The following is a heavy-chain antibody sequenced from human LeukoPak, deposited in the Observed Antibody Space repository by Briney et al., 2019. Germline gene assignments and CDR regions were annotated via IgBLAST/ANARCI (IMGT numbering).Heavy chain of an antibody. Sequence: PSETLSLTCTVSGGSISSYYWSWIRQPPGKGLEWIGYIYYSGSTNCNPALKSRVTISADTSKNQFSLKLSSVTAADTAVYYCARWAAQAFDYWGQGTLVTVSS. CDR3: ARWAAQAFDY. D-gene: IGHD2-15*01. V-gene: IGHV4-59*08. CDR1: GGSISSYY. J-gene: IGHJ4*02. CDR2: IYYSGST.